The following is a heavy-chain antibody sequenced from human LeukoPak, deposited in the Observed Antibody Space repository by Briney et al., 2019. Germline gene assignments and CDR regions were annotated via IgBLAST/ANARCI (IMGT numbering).Heavy chain of an antibody. CDR3: ARARRYNTKWPPYYFDY. CDR1: GGSISGYY. D-gene: IGHD1-14*01. J-gene: IGHJ4*02. CDR2: ISDSGGT. Sequence: SETLSLTCTVSGGSISGYYWSWIRQPPGKGLDWIGYISDSGGTNYNPSLKSRVTISVDTSKSQLSLKLSSVTAADTAVYYCARARRYNTKWPPYYFDYWGQGALVTVSS. V-gene: IGHV4-59*01.